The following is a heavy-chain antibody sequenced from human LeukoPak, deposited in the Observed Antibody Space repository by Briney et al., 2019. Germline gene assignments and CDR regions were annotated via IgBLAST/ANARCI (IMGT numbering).Heavy chain of an antibody. J-gene: IGHJ4*02. V-gene: IGHV3-23*01. CDR3: AKGGKWDVTPFDY. CDR1: GFTFTSYS. Sequence: GGSLRLSWAASGFTFTSYSMNWVRQAPGKGLEWVSTISGGGGSTYYADSVKGRFTISRDNSKNTLYLQVNSLRAEDTAVYYCAKGGKWDVTPFDYWGQGTLVTVSS. CDR2: ISGGGGST. D-gene: IGHD1-26*01.